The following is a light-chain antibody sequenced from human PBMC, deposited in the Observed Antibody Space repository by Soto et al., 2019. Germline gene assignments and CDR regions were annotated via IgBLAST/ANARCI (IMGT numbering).Light chain of an antibody. Sequence: EIVLTQSPGTLSLSPGERATLSCRTSQSISRTYLAWYQQKPGQAPRLLIYGASSRATGIPDRFSGSGSGTDFTLPISRLEPEDFAVYYCQQYGSSPPFTFGPGTKVDIK. CDR3: QQYGSSPPFT. CDR1: QSISRTY. V-gene: IGKV3-20*01. CDR2: GAS. J-gene: IGKJ3*01.